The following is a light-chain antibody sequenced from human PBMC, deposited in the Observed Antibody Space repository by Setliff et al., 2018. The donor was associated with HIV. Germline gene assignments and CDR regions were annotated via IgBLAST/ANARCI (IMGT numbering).Light chain of an antibody. Sequence: QSVLTQPASVSGSPGQSITISCTGTSSDVGGYNYVSWYQHFPGRTPKLIIYDVRNRPPGVSSRFSGSKPGNTASLTISGLRAEDEADYYCSSYRSGNIGVFGGGTKVTVL. CDR1: SSDVGGYNY. CDR2: DVR. V-gene: IGLV2-14*03. J-gene: IGLJ1*01. CDR3: SSYRSGNIGV.